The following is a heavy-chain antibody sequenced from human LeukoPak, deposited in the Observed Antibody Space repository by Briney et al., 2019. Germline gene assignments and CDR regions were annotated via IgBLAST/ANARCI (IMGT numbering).Heavy chain of an antibody. CDR2: ISYDGSNK. Sequence: GRSLRLSCAASGFTFSSYGMHWVRQAPGKGLEWVAVISYDGSNKYYADSVKGRFTISRDNPKNTLYLQMNSLRAEDTAVYYCAKERDYGDYETAFDIWGQGTVVTVSS. CDR1: GFTFSSYG. CDR3: AKERDYGDYETAFDI. D-gene: IGHD4-17*01. J-gene: IGHJ3*02. V-gene: IGHV3-30*18.